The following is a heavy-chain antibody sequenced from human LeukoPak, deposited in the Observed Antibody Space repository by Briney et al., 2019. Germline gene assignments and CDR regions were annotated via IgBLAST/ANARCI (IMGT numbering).Heavy chain of an antibody. V-gene: IGHV4-38-2*02. CDR1: GYSISSGYY. CDR2: IYHSGST. Sequence: SETLPLTCTVSGYSISSGYYWGWIRQPPGKGLEWIGNIYHSGSTYYNPSLKSRVTISVDTSKNQFSLKLSSVTAADTAVYYCTRPYYYDSSGSPDYWGQGTLVTVSS. D-gene: IGHD3-22*01. J-gene: IGHJ4*02. CDR3: TRPYYYDSSGSPDY.